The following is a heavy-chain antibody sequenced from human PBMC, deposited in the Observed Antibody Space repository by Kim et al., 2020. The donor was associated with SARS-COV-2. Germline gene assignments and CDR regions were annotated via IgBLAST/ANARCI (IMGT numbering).Heavy chain of an antibody. D-gene: IGHD5-18*01. V-gene: IGHV3-23*01. Sequence: ADSVKGRFTISRDNSKNTLYLQMNSLRAEDTAVYYCAKDLDTAMVTFDYWGQGTLVTVSS. J-gene: IGHJ4*02. CDR3: AKDLDTAMVTFDY.